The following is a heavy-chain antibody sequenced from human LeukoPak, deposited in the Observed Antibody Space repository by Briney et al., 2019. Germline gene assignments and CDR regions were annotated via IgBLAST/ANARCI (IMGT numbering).Heavy chain of an antibody. V-gene: IGHV1-24*01. D-gene: IGHD1-26*01. CDR1: GYTLTELS. CDR3: ATVWSSTPPYRRTVGPYAFDI. Sequence: ASVKVSCKVSGYTLTELSMHWVRQAPGKGLEWMGGFDPEDGETIYAQKFQGRVTMTEDTSTDTAYMELSSLRSEDTAVYYCATVWSSTPPYRRTVGPYAFDIWGQGTMVTVSS. J-gene: IGHJ3*02. CDR2: FDPEDGET.